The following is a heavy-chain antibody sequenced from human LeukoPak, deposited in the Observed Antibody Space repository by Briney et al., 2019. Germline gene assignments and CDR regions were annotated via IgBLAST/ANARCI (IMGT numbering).Heavy chain of an antibody. CDR1: GGSISSYY. V-gene: IGHV4-59*01. D-gene: IGHD5-24*01. J-gene: IGHJ3*02. CDR3: ARVGGYNDAFDI. CDR2: IYYSGST. Sequence: SETLSLTRTVSGGSISSYYWSWIRQPPGKGLEWVAYIYYSGSTNYNPSLKSRVTISLDTSKNQFFLKLSSVTAADTAIYYCARVGGYNDAFDIWGQGTMVTVSS.